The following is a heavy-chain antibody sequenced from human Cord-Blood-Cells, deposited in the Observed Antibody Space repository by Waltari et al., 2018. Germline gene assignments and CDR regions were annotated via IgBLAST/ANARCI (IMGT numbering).Heavy chain of an antibody. CDR1: GVSLSTSGVG. CDR3: AHRSITIVGLVSDAFDI. J-gene: IGHJ3*02. D-gene: IGHD3-3*01. CDR2: IYWDDDK. Sequence: QITLKESGPTLVKRTQTLTLTCTFSGVSLSTSGVGVGWSRQPPGKALEWLAPIYWDDDKRYSPSLKSRLTNTKDTSKNQVVLTRTNMDPVDTATYYCAHRSITIVGLVSDAFDIWGQGTMVTVSS. V-gene: IGHV2-5*02.